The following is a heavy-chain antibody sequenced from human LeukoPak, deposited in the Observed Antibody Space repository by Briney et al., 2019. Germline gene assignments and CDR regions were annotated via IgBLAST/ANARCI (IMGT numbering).Heavy chain of an antibody. J-gene: IGHJ4*02. CDR1: GGSFSGYY. V-gene: IGHV4-34*01. CDR2: INHSGST. CDR3: ARGVYYFDY. D-gene: IGHD2-8*01. Sequence: SETLSLTCAVYGGSFSGYYWSWIRQPPGKGLEWIGEINHSGSTNYNPSLKSRVTISVDTSKNQFSLRLSSVTAADTAVYYCARGVYYFDYWGQGTLVTVSS.